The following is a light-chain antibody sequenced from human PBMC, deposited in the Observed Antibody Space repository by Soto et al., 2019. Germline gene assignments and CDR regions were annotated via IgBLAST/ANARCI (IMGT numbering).Light chain of an antibody. CDR2: DVS. CDR1: SSDVGGYNY. J-gene: IGLJ2*01. V-gene: IGLV2-11*01. CDR3: CSYAGSVV. Sequence: QAVLTQPRSVSGSPGQSVTISCTGTSSDVGGYNYVSWYQQHPGKAPKLMIYDVSKRPSGVPDRFSGSKSGNTASLTISGRQAEDEADYYCCSYAGSVVFGGGTKLTVL.